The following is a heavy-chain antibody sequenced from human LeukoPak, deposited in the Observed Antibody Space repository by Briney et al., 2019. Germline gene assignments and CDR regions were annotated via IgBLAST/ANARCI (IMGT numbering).Heavy chain of an antibody. CDR3: ARAFTYYYDSSGYYGDY. Sequence: ASVKVSCKASGYTFTSYGISWVRQAPGQGLEWMGWINTNTGNPTYAQGFTGRFVFSLDTSVSTAYLQISSLKAEDTAVYYCARAFTYYYDSSGYYGDYWGQGTLVTVSS. CDR1: GYTFTSYG. CDR2: INTNTGNP. D-gene: IGHD3-22*01. J-gene: IGHJ4*02. V-gene: IGHV7-4-1*02.